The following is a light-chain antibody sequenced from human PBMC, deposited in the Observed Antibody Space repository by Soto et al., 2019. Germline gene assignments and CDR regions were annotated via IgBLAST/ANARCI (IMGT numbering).Light chain of an antibody. J-gene: IGKJ3*01. CDR1: QGISSA. Sequence: AIQLTQSPSSLSASVGDRVTITCRASQGISSALAWYQQKPGKAPKLLIYDASSLESGVPSRFSGSGSGTDFTLPISSLQPEDFATYFCQQFSSYPPFTFGPGTKVDIK. CDR3: QQFSSYPPFT. CDR2: DAS. V-gene: IGKV1-13*02.